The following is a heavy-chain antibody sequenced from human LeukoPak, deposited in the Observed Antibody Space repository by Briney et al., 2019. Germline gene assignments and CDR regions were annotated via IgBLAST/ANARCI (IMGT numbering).Heavy chain of an antibody. Sequence: GGSLRLSCAASGFTFSDYYMSWIRQAPGKGLGWVSYISGSGSTIYYADSVKGRFTISRDNAKNSLYLQMNSLRAEDTALYYCAKDKGDYYDSSGSSDAFDIWGQGTMVTVSS. J-gene: IGHJ3*02. CDR3: AKDKGDYYDSSGSSDAFDI. D-gene: IGHD3-22*01. CDR2: ISGSGSTI. V-gene: IGHV3-11*01. CDR1: GFTFSDYY.